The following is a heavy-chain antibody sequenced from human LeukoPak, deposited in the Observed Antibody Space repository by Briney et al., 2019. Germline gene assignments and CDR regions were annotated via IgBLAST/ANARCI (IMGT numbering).Heavy chain of an antibody. D-gene: IGHD3-9*01. V-gene: IGHV4-30-4*07. CDR2: IYYSGST. CDR1: GGSISSGGYS. J-gene: IGHJ4*02. CDR3: ARLCRSRRYFDWYDY. Sequence: SETLSLTCAVSGGSISSGGYSWSWIRQPPGKGLEWIGYIYYSGSTYYNPSLKSRVTISVDTSKNQFSLKLSSVTAADTAVYYCARLCRSRRYFDWYDYWGQGTLVTVSS.